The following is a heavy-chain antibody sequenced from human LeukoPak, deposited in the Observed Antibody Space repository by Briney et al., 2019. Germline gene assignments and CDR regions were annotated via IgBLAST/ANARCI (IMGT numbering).Heavy chain of an antibody. V-gene: IGHV3-48*01. CDR2: ISSSGSTI. CDR1: GFTFSSYS. D-gene: IGHD3/OR15-3a*01. J-gene: IGHJ6*02. Sequence: GGSLRLSCAASGFTFSSYSMNWVRQAPGKGLEWVPYISSSGSTIYYADSVKGRFTISRDNAKNSLYLQMNSLRAEDTAVYYCARDDLGTSYFYYGMDVWGQGTTVTVSS. CDR3: ARDDLGTSYFYYGMDV.